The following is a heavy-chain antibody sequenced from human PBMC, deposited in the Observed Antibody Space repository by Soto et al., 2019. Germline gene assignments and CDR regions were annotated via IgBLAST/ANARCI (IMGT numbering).Heavy chain of an antibody. CDR1: GFTFSSYW. J-gene: IGHJ3*02. V-gene: IGHV3-7*01. Sequence: ESGGGLVQPGGSLRLSCAASGFTFSSYWMSWVRQAPGKGLEWVAKIKQDESEIYYVDSVKGRFTISRDNAKNSLYLQMNSLRVEDTAVYYCACVITIWALDIWGQGTMVTVSS. D-gene: IGHD3-3*01. CDR3: ACVITIWALDI. CDR2: IKQDESEI.